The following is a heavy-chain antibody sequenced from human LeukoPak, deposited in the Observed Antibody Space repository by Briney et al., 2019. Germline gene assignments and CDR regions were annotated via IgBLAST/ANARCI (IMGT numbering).Heavy chain of an antibody. V-gene: IGHV4-61*02. D-gene: IGHD5-24*01. CDR1: GGSISSGSYY. J-gene: IGHJ3*02. CDR3: ARAGNGYDAFDI. CDR2: IYTSGST. Sequence: SQTLSLTCTVSGGSISSGSYYGSWIRQPAGKGLEWIGRIYTSGSTNYNPSLKGRVTKSVDTSKNQSSLKLSSVPAAATPVYFCARAGNGYDAFDIWAQGTRVTVPS.